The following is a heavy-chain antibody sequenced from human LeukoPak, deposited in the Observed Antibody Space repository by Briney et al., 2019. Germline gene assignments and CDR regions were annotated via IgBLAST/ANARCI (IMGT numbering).Heavy chain of an antibody. CDR2: ISYDGNNK. V-gene: IGHV3-30*04. Sequence: GGSLRLSCAASGFTFSSYAMHWVRQAPGKGVEWVAVISYDGNNKFYADSVKGRFTISRDNSKNTLYLQMNSLRAEDTAVYYCARAGPGPDRVVVAEVFDYWGQGTLVTVSS. CDR3: ARAGPGPDRVVVAEVFDY. CDR1: GFTFSSYA. D-gene: IGHD2-15*01. J-gene: IGHJ4*02.